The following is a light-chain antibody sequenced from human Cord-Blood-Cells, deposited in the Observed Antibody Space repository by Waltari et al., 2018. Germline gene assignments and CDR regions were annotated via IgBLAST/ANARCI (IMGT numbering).Light chain of an antibody. Sequence: DIQMTQSPSSLSASVGDRVTITCQASQDISNYLNWYQQKPGKAPKLLIYDASNLETGVPSRFSGSGSGTDFTFTISSLQPEDIATYYCQQYDNLPLTFCGGTNVEIK. CDR3: QQYDNLPLT. CDR2: DAS. CDR1: QDISNY. V-gene: IGKV1-33*01. J-gene: IGKJ4*01.